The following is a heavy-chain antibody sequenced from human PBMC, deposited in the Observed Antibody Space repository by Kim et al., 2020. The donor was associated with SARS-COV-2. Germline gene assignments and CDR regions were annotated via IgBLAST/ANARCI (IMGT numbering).Heavy chain of an antibody. J-gene: IGHJ6*02. V-gene: IGHV1-18*01. CDR3: ARDLEGGSHLTYYYYYGMDV. CDR2: ISTYNGNT. D-gene: IGHD1-26*01. CDR1: GYTFTSYG. Sequence: ASVKVSCKASGYTFTSYGISWVRQAPGQGLEWMGWISTYNGNTNYAQKLQGRVTMTTDTSTSTAYMELRSLRSDDTAVYYCARDLEGGSHLTYYYYYGMDVWGQGTTVTVSS.